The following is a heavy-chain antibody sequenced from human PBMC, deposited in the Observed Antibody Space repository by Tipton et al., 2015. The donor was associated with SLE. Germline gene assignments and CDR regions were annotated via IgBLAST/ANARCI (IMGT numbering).Heavy chain of an antibody. CDR2: ISYSGST. V-gene: IGHV4-39*07. D-gene: IGHD3-22*01. Sequence: TLSLTCTVSGDSISSSGYYWAWIRQPPGKGLEWIGSISYSGSTYYNPSLKSRVTISVDTSKNQFSLKLSSVTAADTAVYYCARDEYHYDGTGYHLLGHFDYWGQGSLVTVSS. CDR1: GDSISSSGYY. CDR3: ARDEYHYDGTGYHLLGHFDY. J-gene: IGHJ4*02.